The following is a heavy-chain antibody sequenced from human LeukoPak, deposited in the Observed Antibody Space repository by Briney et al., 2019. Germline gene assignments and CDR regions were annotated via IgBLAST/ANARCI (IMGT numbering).Heavy chain of an antibody. Sequence: QTGGSLRLSCAASEFTFSSYSMNWVRQAPGKGLEWVSYITNSGNSKSYADSVKGRFTISRDNTKNSLYLQVNSLRDEDTAVYYCAREGPVVRGSEVDYWGQGTLVTVSS. CDR2: ITNSGNSK. CDR3: AREGPVVRGSEVDY. V-gene: IGHV3-48*02. J-gene: IGHJ4*02. CDR1: EFTFSSYS. D-gene: IGHD4-23*01.